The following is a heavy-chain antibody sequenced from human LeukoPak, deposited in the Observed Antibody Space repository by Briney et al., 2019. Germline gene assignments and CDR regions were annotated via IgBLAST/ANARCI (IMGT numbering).Heavy chain of an antibody. CDR1: GYSFTSYW. D-gene: IGHD1-14*01. CDR2: IYPGDSDT. CDR3: ARHPTGYMDV. J-gene: IGHJ6*03. V-gene: IGHV5-51*01. Sequence: GESLKISCKGSGYSFTSYWNGWGPQMPGKSLEWMGIIYPGDSDTRYSPSFQGQVTIPADKSISTAYLQWSSLKASDTAMYYCARHPTGYMDVWGKGTTVTVSS.